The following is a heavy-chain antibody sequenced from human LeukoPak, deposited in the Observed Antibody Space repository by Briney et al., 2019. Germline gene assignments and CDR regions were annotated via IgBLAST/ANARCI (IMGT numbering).Heavy chain of an antibody. CDR3: AKDLEEAFDY. Sequence: GGSLRLSCAASGFTFSSYGMHWVRQAPGKGLEWVAVISYDGSNKYYADYVKGRFTISRDNSKNTLYLQMNSLRAEDTAVYYCAKDLEEAFDYWGQGTLVTVSS. CDR1: GFTFSSYG. V-gene: IGHV3-30*18. CDR2: ISYDGSNK. J-gene: IGHJ4*02.